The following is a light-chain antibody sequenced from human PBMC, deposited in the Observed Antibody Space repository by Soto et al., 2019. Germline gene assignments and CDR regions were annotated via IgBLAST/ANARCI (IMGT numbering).Light chain of an antibody. CDR2: GVT. CDR3: AAWDDSLSVVV. J-gene: IGLJ2*01. V-gene: IGLV2-8*01. CDR1: GSDIGAYNF. Sequence: QSALAQPPSASGSPGQSVTISCTGSGSDIGAYNFVSWYQQHPGKAPKLMIFGVTERPSGVPDRFSGSKSGTSASLAISGLRSEDEADYYCAAWDDSLSVVVFGGGTKLTVL.